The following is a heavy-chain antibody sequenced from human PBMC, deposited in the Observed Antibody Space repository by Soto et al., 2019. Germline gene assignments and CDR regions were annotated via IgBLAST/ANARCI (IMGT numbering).Heavy chain of an antibody. CDR1: GFSLSTYY. CDR3: AKDTPRYNCFDFSQ. Sequence: PWGSLRLSCEASGFSLSTYYRHWVRQAPGKGLEWVAVISYDGSNKYHADSVNGLFTISRDNYRNTLYLQMNSLSLDDTAVYYGAKDTPRYNCFDFSQWGQGTMVTVSS. D-gene: IGHD5-12*01. V-gene: IGHV3-30*18. J-gene: IGHJ4*01. CDR2: ISYDGSNK.